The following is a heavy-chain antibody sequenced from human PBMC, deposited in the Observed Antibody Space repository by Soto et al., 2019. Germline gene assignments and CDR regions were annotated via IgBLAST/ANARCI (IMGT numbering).Heavy chain of an antibody. CDR2: TYYSGST. Sequence: SETLSLTCTVSGDSVSNGNSYWSWIRQPPGKGLEWIGYTYYSGSTNYNPSLKSRVTIPVDTSKNQFSLRLSSVTAADTAVYYCARGGAYYYYYGMDVWGQGTTVTVSS. CDR3: ARGGAYYYYYGMDV. J-gene: IGHJ6*02. V-gene: IGHV4-61*01. CDR1: GDSVSNGNSY.